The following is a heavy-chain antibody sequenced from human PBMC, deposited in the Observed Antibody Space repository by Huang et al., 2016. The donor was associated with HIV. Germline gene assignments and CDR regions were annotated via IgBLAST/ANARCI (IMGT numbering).Heavy chain of an antibody. J-gene: IGHJ4*02. CDR1: GLTFDDFS. CDR3: AHLPEPSSPWTDY. Sequence: EVHLVESGGGLVQPGRSLRLSCGASGLTFDDFSMHWVRLLPGKGLENVSGITGDSDRVFYAASVKGRFTISRDNAKNSLYLQMNSRRVEDTALYYCAHLPEPSSPWTDYWGQGTLVTVSS. D-gene: IGHD1-1*01. CDR2: ITGDSDRV. V-gene: IGHV3-9*01.